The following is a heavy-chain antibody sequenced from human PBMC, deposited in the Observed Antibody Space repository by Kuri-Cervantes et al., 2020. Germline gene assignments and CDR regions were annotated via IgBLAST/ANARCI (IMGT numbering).Heavy chain of an antibody. J-gene: IGHJ4*02. CDR1: GYTFTSYY. D-gene: IGHD1-26*01. Sequence: ASVKVSCKASGYTFTSYYMHWVRQAPGQGLEWMGIINPSGGSTSYAQKFQGRVTMTRDTSTSTVYMELSSLRSEDTAVYYCARDEWELPRTSYYFDYWGQGTLVTVSS. CDR3: ARDEWELPRTSYYFDY. CDR2: INPSGGST. V-gene: IGHV1-46*01.